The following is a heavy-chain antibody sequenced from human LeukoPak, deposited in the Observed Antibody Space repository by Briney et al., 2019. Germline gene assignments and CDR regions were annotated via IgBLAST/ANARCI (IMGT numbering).Heavy chain of an antibody. CDR1: GLPFSSYG. V-gene: IGHV3-30*18. J-gene: IGHJ4*02. CDR3: AKGPLRGTAAAIDY. Sequence: PGRSLRLSCVASGLPFSSYGMHWVRQAPGKGLEWVAVISYDGRNKHYPDSVKGRFTISRDISTDTLWLQMDSLRTEDTAVYYCAKGPLRGTAAAIDYWGQGTLVTVSS. CDR2: ISYDGRNK. D-gene: IGHD2-2*01.